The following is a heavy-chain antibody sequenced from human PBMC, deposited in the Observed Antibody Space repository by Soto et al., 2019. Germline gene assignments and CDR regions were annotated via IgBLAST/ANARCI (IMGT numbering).Heavy chain of an antibody. CDR3: TRDSSYYGSGSYFRYMDV. CDR2: ISAYNGNT. CDR1: GYTFTSYG. V-gene: IGHV1-18*01. J-gene: IGHJ6*03. Sequence: ASVKVSCKASGYTFTSYGISWVRQAPRQGLEWMGWISAYNGNTNYAQKLQGRVTMTTDTSTSTAYMELRSLRSDDTAVYYCTRDSSYYGSGSYFRYMDVWGKGTTVTVSS. D-gene: IGHD3-10*01.